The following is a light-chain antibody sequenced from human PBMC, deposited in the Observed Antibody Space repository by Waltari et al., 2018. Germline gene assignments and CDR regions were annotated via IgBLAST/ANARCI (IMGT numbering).Light chain of an antibody. CDR1: NLGGKS. CDR2: DDS. J-gene: IGLJ2*01. CDR3: QVWDSDSDRHVL. V-gene: IGLV3-21*02. Sequence: SFVLTQPPSVTVAPGQTARITCGGKNLGGKSVHWYQQKPGQAPVLVVYDDSDGPSGIPHRFSGFNSGDAATLIISRVEAGDEADFYCQVWDSDSDRHVLFGGGTKLTVL.